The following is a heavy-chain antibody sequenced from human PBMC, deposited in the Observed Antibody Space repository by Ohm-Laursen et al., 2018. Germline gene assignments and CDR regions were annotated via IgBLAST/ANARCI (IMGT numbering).Heavy chain of an antibody. CDR1: GFTLSDHW. J-gene: IGHJ4*02. Sequence: SLRLSCAASGFTLSDHWMTWVRQAPGKGLEWVANIKQDGSQKYYLDSVKGRFTISRDNAKNSLYLQMNSLRAEDTAVYYCAGDRNSNTWSYYWGQETLVTVS. V-gene: IGHV3-7*01. D-gene: IGHD6-13*01. CDR3: AGDRNSNTWSYY. CDR2: IKQDGSQK.